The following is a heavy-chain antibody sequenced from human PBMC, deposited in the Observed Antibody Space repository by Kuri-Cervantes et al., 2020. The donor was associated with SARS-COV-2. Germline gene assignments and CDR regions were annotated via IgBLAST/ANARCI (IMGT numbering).Heavy chain of an antibody. V-gene: IGHV3-53*01. CDR2: IYSGGST. Sequence: GESLKISCAASGFTVSGNYMSWVRQAPGKGLEWVSVIYSGGSTYYADSVKGRFTISRDNSKNTLYLQMNSLRAEDTAVYYCAKDRNNYGDYDYWGQGTLVTVSS. J-gene: IGHJ4*02. CDR3: AKDRNNYGDYDY. CDR1: GFTVSGNY. D-gene: IGHD4-17*01.